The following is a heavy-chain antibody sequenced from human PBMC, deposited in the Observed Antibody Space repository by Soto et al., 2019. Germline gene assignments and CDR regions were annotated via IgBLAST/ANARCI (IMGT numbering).Heavy chain of an antibody. CDR2: IWYDGSNK. CDR3: ARDRYGYSSSFDY. CDR1: GFTFSSYG. Sequence: PGGSLRLSCAASGFTFSSYGMHWVRQAPGKGLEWVAVIWYDGSNKYYADSVKGRFTISRDNSKNTLYLQMNSLRAEDTAVYYCARDRYGYSSSFDYWGQGTLVTVSS. D-gene: IGHD6-6*01. V-gene: IGHV3-33*01. J-gene: IGHJ4*02.